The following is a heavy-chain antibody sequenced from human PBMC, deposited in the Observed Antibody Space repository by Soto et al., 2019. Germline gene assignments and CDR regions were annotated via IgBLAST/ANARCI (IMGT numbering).Heavy chain of an antibody. V-gene: IGHV3-30-3*01. CDR1: GFTFSDYA. CDR3: ARTYYYGSSDYYGPRDYYYGMDV. J-gene: IGHJ6*02. Sequence: QVQLVESGGGVVQPGRSLRLSCAASGFTFSDYAIHWVRQAPGKGLEWVAVISHDGTNKYYADSVNGRFTISRDDSKNTVYLQVNTVRADDTAMYFCARTYYYGSSDYYGPRDYYYGMDVWGQGTTVPVS. D-gene: IGHD3-22*01. CDR2: ISHDGTNK.